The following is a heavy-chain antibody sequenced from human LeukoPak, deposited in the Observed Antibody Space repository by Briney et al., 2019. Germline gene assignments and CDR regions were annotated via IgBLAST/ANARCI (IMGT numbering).Heavy chain of an antibody. V-gene: IGHV4-39*01. CDR2: IYHSGTT. CDR3: SSRGYIYGRYFDY. J-gene: IGHJ4*02. CDR1: GGSISSSSQY. D-gene: IGHD5-18*01. Sequence: PSETLSLTCSVSGGSISSSSQYWGWIRQSPGKGLEYIGSIYHSGTTYNNPSLNSRVTISVDASKNQFSLELSSVTAADTAVYYCSSRGYIYGRYFDYWGQGTLVTVSS.